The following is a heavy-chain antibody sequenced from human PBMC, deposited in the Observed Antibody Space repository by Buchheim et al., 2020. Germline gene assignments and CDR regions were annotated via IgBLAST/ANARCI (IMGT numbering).Heavy chain of an antibody. V-gene: IGHV1-46*01. CDR3: ARNVGGDYYDSSGYQV. CDR1: GYTFTSYY. J-gene: IGHJ4*02. Sequence: QVQLVQSGAEVKKPGASVKVSCKASGYTFTSYYMHWVRQAPGQGLEWMGIINPSGGSTSYAHKFQGRVTMTRDTSTSTVYMELSSLRSEDTAVYYCARNVGGDYYDSSGYQVWGQGTL. D-gene: IGHD3-22*01. CDR2: INPSGGST.